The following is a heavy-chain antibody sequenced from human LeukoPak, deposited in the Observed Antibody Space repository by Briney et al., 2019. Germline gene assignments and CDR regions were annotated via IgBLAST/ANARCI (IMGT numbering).Heavy chain of an antibody. V-gene: IGHV4-34*01. CDR3: ATGGTTVVIDY. J-gene: IGHJ4*02. CDR1: GGSFSAYY. CDR2: ISHSGST. Sequence: PSETLSLTCAVYGGSFSAYYWSWIRQPPGKGLEWIGEISHSGSTNYNPSLKSRVTISVDTSKNQFSLKLSSVTAADTAVYYCATGGTTVVIDYWGQGTLVTVSS. D-gene: IGHD4-23*01.